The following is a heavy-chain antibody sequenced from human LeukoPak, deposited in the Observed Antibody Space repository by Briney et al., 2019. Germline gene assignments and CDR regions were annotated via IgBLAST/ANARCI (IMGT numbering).Heavy chain of an antibody. CDR2: IYSGGST. CDR1: GFTVGSNY. CDR3: ARAPSTGSGYLDYYYYGMDV. D-gene: IGHD3-22*01. V-gene: IGHV3-66*01. Sequence: GGSLRLSCAASGFTVGSNYMSWVRQAPGKGLEWVSVIYSGGSTYYADSVKGRFTISRDNSKNTLYLQMNSLRAEDTAVYYCARAPSTGSGYLDYYYYGMDVWGQGTTVTVSS. J-gene: IGHJ6*02.